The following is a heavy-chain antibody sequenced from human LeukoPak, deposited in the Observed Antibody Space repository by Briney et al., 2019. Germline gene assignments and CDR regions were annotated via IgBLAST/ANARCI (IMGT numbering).Heavy chain of an antibody. D-gene: IGHD6-19*01. CDR2: TYDRSKWYN. J-gene: IGHJ4*02. V-gene: IGHV6-1*01. CDR3: ARDQVGGWLGLEGYYFDY. CDR1: GDSVSSNSAA. Sequence: SQTLSLTCAISGDSVSSNSAAWNWIRQSPSIGLEWLGRTYDRSKWYNDYAVSVKSRITINPDTSKNQFSLQLNSVTPEDTAVYYCARDQVGGWLGLEGYYFDYWGQGTLVTVSS.